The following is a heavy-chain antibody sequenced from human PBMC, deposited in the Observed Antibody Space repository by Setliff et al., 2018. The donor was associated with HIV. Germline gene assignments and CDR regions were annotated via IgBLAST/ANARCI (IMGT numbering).Heavy chain of an antibody. CDR2: IEKDGSEK. V-gene: IGHV3-7*03. Sequence: PGESLKISCEASGFTFSDYWMNWVRQAPGKGLEWVANIEKDGSEKYYVDSVKGRFTISRDNAKNSLYLQMNSLRAEDTAVYYCASVSDFWSVSFGYWGQGALVTVSS. CDR1: GFTFSDYW. J-gene: IGHJ4*02. D-gene: IGHD3-3*01. CDR3: ASVSDFWSVSFGY.